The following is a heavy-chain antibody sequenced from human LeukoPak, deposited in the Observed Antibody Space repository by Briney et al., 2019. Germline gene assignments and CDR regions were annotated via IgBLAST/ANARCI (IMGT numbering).Heavy chain of an antibody. CDR1: GFTFSSNS. CDR3: ARAGSVYYYMDV. CDR2: ISSSSSYI. J-gene: IGHJ6*03. V-gene: IGHV3-21*01. D-gene: IGHD3-10*01. Sequence: GGSLRPSSSASGFTFSSNSLNWVRQAPGKGREWVSSISSSSSYIYYADSVKGRFTISRDNAKNSLYLQMNSLRAEDTAVYYCARAGSVYYYMDVWGKGTTVTVSS.